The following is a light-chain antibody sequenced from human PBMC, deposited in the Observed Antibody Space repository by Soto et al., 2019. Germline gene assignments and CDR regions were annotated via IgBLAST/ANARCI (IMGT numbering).Light chain of an antibody. Sequence: QSVLTQPPSASGSPGQSVTISCTGTSSDVGAYNYVSWYQQHPGKAPKLIIYEVYKRPSGVPDRFSGFKSGNTASLIVSGLQPEDEGDYYCSSYAGINIFVVFGGGTKLTVL. CDR2: EVY. J-gene: IGLJ2*01. CDR3: SSYAGINIFVV. CDR1: SSDVGAYNY. V-gene: IGLV2-8*01.